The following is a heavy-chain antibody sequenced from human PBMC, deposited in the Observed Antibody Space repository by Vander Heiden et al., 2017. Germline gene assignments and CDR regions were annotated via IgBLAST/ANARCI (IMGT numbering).Heavy chain of an antibody. CDR1: GFTFSSYA. CDR3: ARDKSVDYVWGSYRGYYFDY. D-gene: IGHD3-16*02. Sequence: QVQLVESGGGVVQPGRSLRLSCAASGFTFSSYAMHWVRQVPGKGLEWVAVISYDGSNKYYADSVKGRFTISRDNSKNTLYLQMNSLRAEDTAVYYCARDKSVDYVWGSYRGYYFDYWGQGTLVTVSS. CDR2: ISYDGSNK. J-gene: IGHJ4*02. V-gene: IGHV3-30-3*01.